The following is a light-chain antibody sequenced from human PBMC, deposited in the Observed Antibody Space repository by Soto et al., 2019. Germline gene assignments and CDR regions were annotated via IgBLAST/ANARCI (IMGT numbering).Light chain of an antibody. CDR3: QQYNNWPWT. V-gene: IGKV3-15*01. CDR1: ESVSSN. Sequence: EIVMTQSPATLSVSPGERATLSCRASESVSSNLAWYQQKPGQAPRLLIYGASTRATGIPARFSVSGSGTEFTLTISSLQSEDFAVYYCQQYNNWPWTFGQGTRWIS. J-gene: IGKJ1*01. CDR2: GAS.